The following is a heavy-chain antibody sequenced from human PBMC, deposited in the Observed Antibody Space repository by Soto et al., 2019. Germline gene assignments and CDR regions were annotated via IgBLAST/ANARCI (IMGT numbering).Heavy chain of an antibody. D-gene: IGHD2-21*01. J-gene: IGHJ6*02. Sequence: QVQLVQSGAEVKKPGSSVKVSCKASGGPFTGYAFSWVRQAPGQRLEWMGGIIPIFGALKYAQNFQGRVTITADESTSTAYMELSSLRSEDTAVDYCARGPIAPKRGYYGMAVWGQGTTVTVSS. CDR3: ARGPIAPKRGYYGMAV. CDR2: IIPIFGAL. V-gene: IGHV1-69*01. CDR1: GGPFTGYA.